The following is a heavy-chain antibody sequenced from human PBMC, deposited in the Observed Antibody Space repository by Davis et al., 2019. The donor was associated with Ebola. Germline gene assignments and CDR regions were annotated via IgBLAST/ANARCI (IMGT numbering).Heavy chain of an antibody. Sequence: GESLKISCTASGFTVSSNHMSWVRQAPGKGLEWVANIKQDGSEKYYVDSVKGRFTISRDNAKNSLYLQMNSLRAEDTAVYYCARDSASITIFWTRGQGTLVTVSS. V-gene: IGHV3-7*01. J-gene: IGHJ4*02. CDR2: IKQDGSEK. D-gene: IGHD3-9*01. CDR3: ARDSASITIFWT. CDR1: GFTVSSNH.